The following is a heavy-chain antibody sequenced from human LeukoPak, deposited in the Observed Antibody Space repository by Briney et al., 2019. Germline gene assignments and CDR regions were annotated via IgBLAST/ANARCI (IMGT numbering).Heavy chain of an antibody. Sequence: PGGSLRLSCAASGFTVSSNYMSWVRQAPGKGLEWVSVIYSGGSTYYADSVKGRFTISRDNSKNTLYLQMNSLRAEDTAVYYCARGSITMVRGVIITAPLDYWGQGTLVTVSS. D-gene: IGHD3-10*01. CDR2: IYSGGST. CDR1: GFTVSSNY. CDR3: ARGSITMVRGVIITAPLDY. V-gene: IGHV3-66*01. J-gene: IGHJ4*02.